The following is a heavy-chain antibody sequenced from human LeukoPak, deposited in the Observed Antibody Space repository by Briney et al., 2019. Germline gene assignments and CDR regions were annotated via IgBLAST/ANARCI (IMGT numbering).Heavy chain of an antibody. J-gene: IGHJ3*02. CDR2: IKRESDGGTT. V-gene: IGHV3-15*01. CDR3: TTEGNFYGNHALDM. CDR1: GFTFSSYN. Sequence: PGGSLRLSCAASGFTFSSYNMNWVRQAPGKGLEWVGHIKRESDGGTTDYAAPARGRFTISRDDSKNTLFVQMNNLEIEDTAVYYCTTEGNFYGNHALDMWGQGTMVTVSS. D-gene: IGHD3-10*01.